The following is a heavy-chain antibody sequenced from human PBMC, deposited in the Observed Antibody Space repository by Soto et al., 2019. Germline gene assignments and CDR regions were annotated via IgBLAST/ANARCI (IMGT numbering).Heavy chain of an antibody. V-gene: IGHV1-18*04. CDR3: ARQIYDSDTGPNFQYYFDS. D-gene: IGHD3-22*01. Sequence: ASVKVSCKASGYTFTSYGISWVRQAPGQGLEWTGWISAYNGNTNYAQKLQGRVTMTTDTSTSTAYMELRSLRSDDTAVYYCARQIYDSDTGPNFQYYFDSWGQGTPVTVSS. J-gene: IGHJ4*02. CDR2: ISAYNGNT. CDR1: GYTFTSYG.